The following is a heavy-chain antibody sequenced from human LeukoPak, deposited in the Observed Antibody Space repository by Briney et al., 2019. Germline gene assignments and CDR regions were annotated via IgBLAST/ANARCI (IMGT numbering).Heavy chain of an antibody. CDR2: LKQDGSEI. V-gene: IGHV3-7*03. D-gene: IGHD5-12*01. CDR1: DFTFSNYW. Sequence: GGSLRLSCVASDFTFSNYWMSWVRQAPGKGLEWVGNLKQDGSEIYYLDSVKGRFTISRDNSKNTLYLQMNSLRAEDTAVYYCARDGARLIDAFDIWGQGTMVTVSS. J-gene: IGHJ3*02. CDR3: ARDGARLIDAFDI.